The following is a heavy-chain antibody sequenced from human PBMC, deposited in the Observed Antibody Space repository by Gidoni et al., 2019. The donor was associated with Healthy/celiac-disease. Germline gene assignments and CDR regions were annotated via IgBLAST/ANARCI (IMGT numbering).Heavy chain of an antibody. CDR1: GGSISSGSYY. Sequence: PGLVKPSQTLSLTCTVSGGSISSGSYYWSWIRQPAGKGLAWIGRIYTSGSTNYNPYLKSRVTISVDTSKNQFSLKLSSVTAADTAVYYCARDVKIAVAGDWFDPWGQGTLVTVSS. V-gene: IGHV4-61*02. CDR3: ARDVKIAVAGDWFDP. D-gene: IGHD6-19*01. CDR2: IYTSGST. J-gene: IGHJ5*02.